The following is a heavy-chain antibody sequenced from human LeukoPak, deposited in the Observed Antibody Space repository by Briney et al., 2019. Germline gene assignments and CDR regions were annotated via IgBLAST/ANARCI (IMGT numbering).Heavy chain of an antibody. CDR1: GFTVSSNY. V-gene: IGHV3-53*01. J-gene: IGHJ4*02. Sequence: GGSLILSCAASGFTVSSNYMSWVRQAPGKGLEWVSVIYSGGSTYYADSVKGRFTISRDNSKNTLYLQMNSLRAEDTAVYYCARKYYYDSSGYYFDYWGQGTLVTVSS. CDR2: IYSGGST. CDR3: ARKYYYDSSGYYFDY. D-gene: IGHD3-22*01.